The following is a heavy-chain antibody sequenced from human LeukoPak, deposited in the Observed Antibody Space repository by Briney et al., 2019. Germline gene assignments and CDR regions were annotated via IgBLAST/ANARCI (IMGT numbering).Heavy chain of an antibody. CDR3: TTGYSYGYVGY. CDR2: IKSKTDDGTT. J-gene: IGHJ4*02. CDR1: VFTFSNYG. D-gene: IGHD5-18*01. Sequence: GGSLRLSCAASVFTFSNYGMRWVAQAPGKGLVWVGRIKSKTDDGTTDYAARVKGRFTISRDDSKKTLDLQMKSLKTEDTAVYYCTTGYSYGYVGYWGQGTLVTVSS. V-gene: IGHV3-15*01.